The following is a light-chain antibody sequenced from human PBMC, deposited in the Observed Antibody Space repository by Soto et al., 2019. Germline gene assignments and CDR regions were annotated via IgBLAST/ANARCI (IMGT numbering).Light chain of an antibody. CDR3: QQSYSTPRT. Sequence: DIQMTQSPSTLSASVGDRVTITCRASQSIGSWLAWYQQKPGKAPKFLIYKASNLQSGVPSRFSGSVSGTEFTLTISSLQPDDFATYYCQQSYSTPRTFGGGTKVDIK. J-gene: IGKJ4*01. CDR2: KAS. CDR1: QSIGSW. V-gene: IGKV1-5*03.